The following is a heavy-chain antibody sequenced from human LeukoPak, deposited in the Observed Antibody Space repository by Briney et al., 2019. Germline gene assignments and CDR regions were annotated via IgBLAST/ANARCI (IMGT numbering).Heavy chain of an antibody. D-gene: IGHD2-2*02. Sequence: GPSVKVSCKASGYTFTSYDINWVRQATGQGLEWMGWMNPNSGNTGYAQKFQGRVTITRDTSISTAYMELSSLRSEDTAVYYCARGGYCSSTSCYMRSPFDPWGQGTLVTVSS. J-gene: IGHJ5*02. CDR1: GYTFTSYD. CDR3: ARGGYCSSTSCYMRSPFDP. CDR2: MNPNSGNT. V-gene: IGHV1-8*03.